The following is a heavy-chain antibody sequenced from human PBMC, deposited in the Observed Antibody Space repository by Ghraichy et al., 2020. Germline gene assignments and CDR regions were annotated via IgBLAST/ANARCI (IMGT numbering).Heavy chain of an antibody. D-gene: IGHD6-19*01. V-gene: IGHV3-48*02. Sequence: GGSLRLSCVASGFTFSSYTMNWVRQAPGKGLEWVSYISSSGSTIYYADSVKGRFTISRDNAKNSLYLQMNSLRDEDTAVYFCAKDAVTGTYNWFDSWGQGTLVTVSS. CDR1: GFTFSSYT. CDR3: AKDAVTGTYNWFDS. J-gene: IGHJ5*01. CDR2: ISSSGSTI.